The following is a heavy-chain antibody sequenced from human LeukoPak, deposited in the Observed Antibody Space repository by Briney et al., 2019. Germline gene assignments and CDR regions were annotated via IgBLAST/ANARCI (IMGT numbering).Heavy chain of an antibody. CDR1: GFTFSSYE. J-gene: IGHJ6*02. D-gene: IGHD2-15*01. Sequence: GGSLRLSCAASGFTFSSYEMNWVRQAPGKGPEWVSYISSSGSTIYYADSVKGRFTISRDNAKNSLYLQMNSLRAEDTAVYYCARGDGCSGGSCYYYYYGMDVWGQGTTVTVSS. V-gene: IGHV3-48*03. CDR3: ARGDGCSGGSCYYYYYGMDV. CDR2: ISSSGSTI.